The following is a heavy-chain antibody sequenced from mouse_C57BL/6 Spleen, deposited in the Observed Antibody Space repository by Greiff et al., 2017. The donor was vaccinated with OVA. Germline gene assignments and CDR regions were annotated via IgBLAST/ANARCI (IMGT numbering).Heavy chain of an antibody. Sequence: VKLMESGPGLVAPSQSLSITCTVSGFSLTSYGVSWVRQPPGKGLEWLGVIWGDGSTNYHSALISRLGIRTDNSKSQAFLKLNSMQTDDTAACYCAKEGYDSNLAYWGQGTLVTVSA. CDR1: GFSLTSYG. J-gene: IGHJ3*01. CDR2: IWGDGST. CDR3: AKEGYDSNLAY. V-gene: IGHV2-3*01. D-gene: IGHD2-5*01.